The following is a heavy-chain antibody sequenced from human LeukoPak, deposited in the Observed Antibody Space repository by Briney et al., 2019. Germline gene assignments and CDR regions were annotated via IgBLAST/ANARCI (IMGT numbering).Heavy chain of an antibody. J-gene: IGHJ4*02. CDR3: ARDEGGGYSYLDY. V-gene: IGHV3-21*01. CDR2: ITSSSIYI. CDR1: GFTFSNYN. D-gene: IGHD5-18*01. Sequence: PGGPLRLSCAASGFTFSNYNMNWVRQAPGKGPEWVSSITSSSIYIYYADPVKGRFTISRDNAKNSLYLQMNSLRAEDTAVYYCARDEGGGYSYLDYWGQGTLVTVSS.